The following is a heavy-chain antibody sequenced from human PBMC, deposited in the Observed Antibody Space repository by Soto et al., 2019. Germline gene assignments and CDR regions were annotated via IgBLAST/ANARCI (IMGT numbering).Heavy chain of an antibody. J-gene: IGHJ4*02. CDR1: GGSISSGGTGSY. D-gene: IGHD1-1*01. CDR2: INYTGNT. Sequence: QVQLQESGPGLVKPSQTLSLTCTVSGGSISSGGTGSYWTWIRQLPGQGLEWIGYINYTGNTYYKPSLKSRPPISIDPSENQFSLTLTSVTAADTAVYFCASGHDAYKVRYWGQGTLVTVSS. CDR3: ASGHDAYKVRY. V-gene: IGHV4-31*03.